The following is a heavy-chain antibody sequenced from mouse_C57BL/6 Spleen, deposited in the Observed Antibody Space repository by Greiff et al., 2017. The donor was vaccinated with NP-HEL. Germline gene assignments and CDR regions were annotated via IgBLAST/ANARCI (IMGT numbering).Heavy chain of an antibody. CDR3: ARALTGTYYFDY. CDR1: GYSITSGYY. D-gene: IGHD4-1*01. Sequence: EVQLVESGPGLVKPSQSLSLTCSVTGYSITSGYYWNWIRQFPGNKLEWMGYISYDGSNNYNPSLKNRISITRDTSKNQFFLKLNSVTTEDTATYYCARALTGTYYFDYWGQGTTLTVSS. CDR2: ISYDGSN. V-gene: IGHV3-6*01. J-gene: IGHJ2*01.